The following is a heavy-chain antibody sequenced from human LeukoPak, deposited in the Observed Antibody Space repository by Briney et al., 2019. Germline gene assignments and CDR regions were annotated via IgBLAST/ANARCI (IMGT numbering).Heavy chain of an antibody. J-gene: IGHJ4*02. Sequence: GGSLRLSCAASGFTFSSYSMNWVRQAPGKGLEWVSYISSSSSTIYYADSVKGRFTISRDNAKNSLYLQMNSLRAEDTAVYYCARDQDTYYDFWSGPHPFDYWGQGTLVTVSS. D-gene: IGHD3-3*01. CDR1: GFTFSSYS. CDR2: ISSSSSTI. V-gene: IGHV3-48*01. CDR3: ARDQDTYYDFWSGPHPFDY.